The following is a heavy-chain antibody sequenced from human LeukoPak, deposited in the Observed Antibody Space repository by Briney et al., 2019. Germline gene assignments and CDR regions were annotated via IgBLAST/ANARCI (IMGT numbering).Heavy chain of an antibody. J-gene: IGHJ4*02. V-gene: IGHV1-2*02. CDR1: GYTFTGYY. CDR3: AREGYDFRSGYKPFRY. D-gene: IGHD3-3*01. CDR2: INPNSGGT. Sequence: ASVKVSCKASGYTFTGYYMHWVRQAPGQGLEWMGWINPNSGGTNYAQKFQGRVTMTRDTSISTAYMELSRLRSDDTAVYYCAREGYDFRSGYKPFRYWGQGTLVTVSS.